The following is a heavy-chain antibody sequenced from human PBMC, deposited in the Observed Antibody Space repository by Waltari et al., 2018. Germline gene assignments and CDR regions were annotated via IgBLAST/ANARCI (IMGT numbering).Heavy chain of an antibody. Sequence: EVQLVESGGGLVQPGGSLRLSCEASGSTFSSYSRNWVRQAPGKGVEWVSYISSSSSTIYYADSVKGRFTISRDNAKNSLYLQMNSLRAEDTAVYYCARKYSSSWNHYFDYWGQGTLVTVSS. J-gene: IGHJ4*02. V-gene: IGHV3-48*01. CDR3: ARKYSSSWNHYFDY. CDR1: GSTFSSYS. D-gene: IGHD6-13*01. CDR2: ISSSSSTI.